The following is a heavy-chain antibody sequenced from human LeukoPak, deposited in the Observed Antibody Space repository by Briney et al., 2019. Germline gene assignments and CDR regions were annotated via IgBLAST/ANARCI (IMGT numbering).Heavy chain of an antibody. Sequence: GGPLRLSCAASGFPFSSYGMHWVRQAPGKGLEWVAFIRYDGSNKYYADSVKGRFTISRDNSKNTLYLQMNSLRAEDTAGYYCAKDDGGFGEFFDYWGQGTLVTVSS. J-gene: IGHJ4*02. CDR1: GFPFSSYG. D-gene: IGHD3-10*01. V-gene: IGHV3-30*02. CDR3: AKDDGGFGEFFDY. CDR2: IRYDGSNK.